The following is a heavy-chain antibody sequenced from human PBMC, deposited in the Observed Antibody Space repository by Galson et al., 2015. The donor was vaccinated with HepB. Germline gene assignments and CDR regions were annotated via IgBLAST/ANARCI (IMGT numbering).Heavy chain of an antibody. Sequence: SCKASGYTFTSYAMHWVRQAPGQRLEGMGWINAGNGNTKYSQKFQGRVTITRDTSASTAYMELSSLRSEDTAVYYCTGVLLWFGETDYGMDVWGQGTTVTVSS. D-gene: IGHD3-10*01. V-gene: IGHV1-3*01. CDR1: GYTFTSYA. CDR3: TGVLLWFGETDYGMDV. CDR2: INAGNGNT. J-gene: IGHJ6*02.